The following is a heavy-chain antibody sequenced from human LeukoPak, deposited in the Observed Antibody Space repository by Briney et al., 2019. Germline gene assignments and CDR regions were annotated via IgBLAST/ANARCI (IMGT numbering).Heavy chain of an antibody. CDR1: GFTFSSYW. CDR3: ARTPKDYGGNRSPYFDY. J-gene: IGHJ4*02. CDR2: IKQDGSEK. Sequence: EGSLRLSCAASGFTFSSYWMSWVRQAPGKGLEWVANIKQDGSEKYYVDSVKGRFTISRDNAKNSLYLQMNSLRAEDTAVYYCARTPKDYGGNRSPYFDYWGQGTLVTVSS. D-gene: IGHD4-23*01. V-gene: IGHV3-7*01.